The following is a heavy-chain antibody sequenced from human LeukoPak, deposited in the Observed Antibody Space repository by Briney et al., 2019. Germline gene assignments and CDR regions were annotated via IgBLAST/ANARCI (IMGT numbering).Heavy chain of an antibody. D-gene: IGHD6-19*01. J-gene: IGHJ4*02. CDR2: ISYDGSNK. Sequence: HPGGSLRLSCAASGFTFSSYGMHWVRQAPGKGLEWVAVISYDGSNKYYADSVKGRFTISRDNSKNTLYLQMNSLRAEDTAVYYCATQHSIAVAGTLIFWGQGTLVTVSS. CDR1: GFTFSSYG. V-gene: IGHV3-30*03. CDR3: ATQHSIAVAGTLIF.